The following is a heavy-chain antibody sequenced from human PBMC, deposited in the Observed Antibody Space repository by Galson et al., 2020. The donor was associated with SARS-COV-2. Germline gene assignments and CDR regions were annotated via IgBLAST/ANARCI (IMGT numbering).Heavy chain of an antibody. CDR3: ARGPSGYCSGGFCYPHFFDD. D-gene: IGHD2-15*01. CDR1: GYTFTGYY. CDR2: TNPNSGGT. J-gene: IGHJ4*02. V-gene: IGHV1-2*02. Sequence: ASVTVSCKAYGYTFTGYYMHWVRQAPGQGLQCMGWTNPNSGGTTYAQKFQARVTMTRDTSISTAYMELSRLRSDDTAVSYCARGPSGYCSGGFCYPHFFDDWGQGTLVTVSS.